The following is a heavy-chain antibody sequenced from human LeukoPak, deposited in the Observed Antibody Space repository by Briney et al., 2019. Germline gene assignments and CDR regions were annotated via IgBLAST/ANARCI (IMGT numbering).Heavy chain of an antibody. CDR1: GYSISSGYY. CDR3: XXXXYYGSGSDHPNNWFDP. V-gene: IGHV4-38-2*02. D-gene: IGHD3-10*01. J-gene: IGHJ5*02. CDR2: IYHSGST. Sequence: SETLSLTCTVSGYSISSGYYWGWIRQPPGKGLEWIGSIYHSGSTYYNPSLKSRVTISVDTSKNQFSLKLSSVTAADTAVYYCXXXXYYGSGSDHPNNWFDPWGQGTLVTVSS.